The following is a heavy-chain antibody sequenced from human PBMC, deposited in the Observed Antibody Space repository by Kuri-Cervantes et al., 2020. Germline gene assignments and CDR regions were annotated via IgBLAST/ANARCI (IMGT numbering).Heavy chain of an antibody. CDR1: GGSFSGYY. J-gene: IGHJ5*02. CDR2: INHSGST. CDR3: ARRLAAAGNWFDP. Sequence: SQTLSLTCAVYGGSFSGYYWSWIRQPPGKGLEWLGEINHSGSTTLKSRVTISVDTSKNQFSLNLSSVTAADTAVYYCARRLAAAGNWFDPWGQGTLVTVSS. D-gene: IGHD6-13*01. V-gene: IGHV4-34*01.